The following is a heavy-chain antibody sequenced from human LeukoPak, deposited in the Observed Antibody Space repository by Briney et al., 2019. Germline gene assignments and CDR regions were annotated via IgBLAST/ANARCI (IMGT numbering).Heavy chain of an antibody. CDR1: GFTFSSYW. CDR2: IKQDGSEK. CDR3: ARVRFGESYAPKSYYYYYMDV. J-gene: IGHJ6*03. V-gene: IGHV3-7*01. Sequence: GGSLRLSCAASGFTFSSYWMSWVRQAPGKGLEWVANIKQDGSEKYYVDSVKGRFTISRDNAKNSLYLQMNSLRAEDTAVYYCARVRFGESYAPKSYYYYYMDVWGKGTTVTISS. D-gene: IGHD3-10*01.